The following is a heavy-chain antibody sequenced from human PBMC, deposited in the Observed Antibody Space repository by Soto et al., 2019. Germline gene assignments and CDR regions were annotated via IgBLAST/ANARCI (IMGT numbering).Heavy chain of an antibody. Sequence: SETLSLTCAVYGGSFSGYYWSWIRQPPGKGLEWIGEVNHSGSTNYNPSLKSRVTISVDTSKNQFSLKLSSVTAADTAVYYCARVRRGGCSGGSCYSRFYYYYYMDVWGKGTTVTVSS. D-gene: IGHD2-15*01. CDR1: GGSFSGYY. V-gene: IGHV4-34*01. CDR2: VNHSGST. CDR3: ARVRRGGCSGGSCYSRFYYYYYMDV. J-gene: IGHJ6*03.